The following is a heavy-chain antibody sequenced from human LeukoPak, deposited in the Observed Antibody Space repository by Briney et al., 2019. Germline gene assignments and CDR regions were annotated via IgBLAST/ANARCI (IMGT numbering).Heavy chain of an antibody. CDR3: ARDRGYDYYDSSGYYPKDYFDY. D-gene: IGHD3-22*01. CDR2: INPSGGST. CDR1: GYTFTSYY. J-gene: IGHJ4*02. Sequence: ASVKVSYKASGYTFTSYYMHWVRQAPGQGLEWMGIINPSGGSTSYAQKFQGRVTMTRDTSTSTVYMELSSLRSEDTAVYYCARDRGYDYYDSSGYYPKDYFDYWGQGTLVTVSS. V-gene: IGHV1-46*03.